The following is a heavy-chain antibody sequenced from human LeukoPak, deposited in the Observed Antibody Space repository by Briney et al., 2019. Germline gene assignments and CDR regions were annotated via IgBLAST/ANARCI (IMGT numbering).Heavy chain of an antibody. J-gene: IGHJ4*02. D-gene: IGHD6-19*01. CDR1: GFIFSDYS. Sequence: GGSLRLSCAASGFIFSDYSMSWVRQAPGKGLEWVSYISSGSVNIYYADSVKGRFTISRDNAKNSLYLQMDSLRDGDTAVYYCAKDGSPPGIAVAGTLGYWGQGTLVTVSS. CDR3: AKDGSPPGIAVAGTLGY. CDR2: ISSGSVNI. V-gene: IGHV3-48*02.